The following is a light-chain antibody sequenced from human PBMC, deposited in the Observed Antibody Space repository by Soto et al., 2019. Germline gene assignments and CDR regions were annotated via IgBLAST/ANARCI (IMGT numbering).Light chain of an antibody. J-gene: IGKJ1*01. CDR2: DAS. CDR3: QQYSSYSAWT. CDR1: QSISKW. Sequence: DIQMTQSPSTLSASIGDRVTITCRASQSISKWLAWHQQKPGKAPKLLIYDASSLQSGVPPRFSGSGSGTEFTLTFRSLQPDDIATYYCQQYSSYSAWTFGEGTKVEIK. V-gene: IGKV1-5*01.